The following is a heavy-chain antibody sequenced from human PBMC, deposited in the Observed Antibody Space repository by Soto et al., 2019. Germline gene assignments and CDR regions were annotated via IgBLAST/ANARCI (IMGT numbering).Heavy chain of an antibody. V-gene: IGHV3-30*18. CDR2: ISFDGSNK. CDR1: GFTFSSSG. CDR3: AKRYSDGWYYLDN. Sequence: QVQLVESGGGVVQPGRSLRLACAASGFTFSSSGMHWVRQAPGKGLEWVAVISFDGSNKYYADSVNGRFTISRDNSKNTVYLQMNCLRAEDTAVYYCAKRYSDGWYYLDNWGQGTLVTVSS. J-gene: IGHJ4*02. D-gene: IGHD6-19*01.